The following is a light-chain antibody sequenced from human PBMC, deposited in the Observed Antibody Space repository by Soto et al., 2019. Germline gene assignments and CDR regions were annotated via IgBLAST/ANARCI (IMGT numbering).Light chain of an antibody. CDR3: SSYTSSSTRV. J-gene: IGLJ1*01. V-gene: IGLV2-14*01. Sequence: QSVLTQPASVSGSPGQSITLSCTGTSSGVGGYNYVSWYQQHPGKAPKLMIYEVSKRPSGVSNRFSGSKSGNTASLTISGLQAEYEADYYCSSYTSSSTRVFGTGTKVTV. CDR2: EVS. CDR1: SSGVGGYNY.